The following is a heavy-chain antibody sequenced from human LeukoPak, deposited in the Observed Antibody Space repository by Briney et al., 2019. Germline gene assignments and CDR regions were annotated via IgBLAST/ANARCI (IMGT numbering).Heavy chain of an antibody. CDR2: ISAYNGNT. V-gene: IGHV1-18*01. CDR3: ARAVLYCGGDCYSADYDY. Sequence: VASVKVSCKASGYTFTSYGISWVRQAPGQGLEWMGWISAYNGNTNYAQKLQGRVTMTTDTSTSTACMELRSLRSDDTAVYYCARAVLYCGGDCYSADYDYWGQGTLVTVSS. CDR1: GYTFTSYG. J-gene: IGHJ4*02. D-gene: IGHD2-21*02.